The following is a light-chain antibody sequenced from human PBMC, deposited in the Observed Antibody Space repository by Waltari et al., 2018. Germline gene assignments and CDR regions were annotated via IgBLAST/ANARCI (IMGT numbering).Light chain of an antibody. J-gene: IGLJ1*01. CDR1: STDVGGSGV. CDR2: EVS. V-gene: IGLV2-14*01. Sequence: QSALTQPASVSGSPGQSVSISCTGTSTDVGGSGVVSWYQPFPGKAPKLMIYEVSYRPSGVSSRFSGSKSGNTASLTISGLQAEDEAVYYCSSHTSTVPHVFGTGTKVTVV. CDR3: SSHTSTVPHV.